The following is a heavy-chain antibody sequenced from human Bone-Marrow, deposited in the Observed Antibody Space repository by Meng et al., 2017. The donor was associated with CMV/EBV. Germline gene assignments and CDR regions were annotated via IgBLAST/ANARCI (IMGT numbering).Heavy chain of an antibody. J-gene: IGHJ6*02. CDR2: ISWNSGSI. D-gene: IGHD5-24*01. CDR1: GFTFDDYA. V-gene: IGHV3-9*01. Sequence: GGSLRLSCAASGFTFDDYAMHWVRQAPGKGLEWVSGISWNSGSIGYADSVKGRFTISRDNAKNSLYLQMNSLRAEDTALYYCAKGLEMAYNYYGMDVWGQGTTVTVSS. CDR3: AKGLEMAYNYYGMDV.